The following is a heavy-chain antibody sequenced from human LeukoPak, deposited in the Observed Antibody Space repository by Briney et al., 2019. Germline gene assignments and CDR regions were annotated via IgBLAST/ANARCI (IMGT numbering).Heavy chain of an antibody. CDR3: ARSSHLKAAAGNWFDP. Sequence: GGSLRLSCAASGFTVSSNYMSWVRQAPGKGLEWVSVIYSGGSTYYADSVKGRFTISRDNSKNTLYLQMNSLRAEDTAVYYCARSSHLKAAAGNWFDPWGQGTLVTVSS. D-gene: IGHD6-13*01. CDR2: IYSGGST. V-gene: IGHV3-53*01. CDR1: GFTVSSNY. J-gene: IGHJ5*02.